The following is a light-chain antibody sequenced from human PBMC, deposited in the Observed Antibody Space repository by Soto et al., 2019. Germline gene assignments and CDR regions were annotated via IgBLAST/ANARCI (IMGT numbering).Light chain of an antibody. CDR2: GAS. V-gene: IGKV3-20*01. J-gene: IGKJ4*01. CDR3: QQYDSSPPFALT. Sequence: IVLTQSPVTLSLSPGERATLSCRASQSVSISYLAWYQQRPGQAPRLLIYGASSRATGIPDRFSGSGSGTDFTLTINRLEPEDFAVYYCQQYDSSPPFALTF. CDR1: QSVSISY.